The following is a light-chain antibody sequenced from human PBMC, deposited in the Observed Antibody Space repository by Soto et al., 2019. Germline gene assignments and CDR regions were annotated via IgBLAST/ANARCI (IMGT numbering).Light chain of an antibody. V-gene: IGLV2-14*01. J-gene: IGLJ1*01. CDR1: SSDVGGYNY. CDR3: SSYTTSNTRQIV. CDR2: DVS. Sequence: QSVLSQPAPVSGSPGQSITISCTGTSSDVGGYNYVSWYQQHPGKAPKFMIYDVSNRPSGVSNRFSGSKSGNTASLTISGLQAEDEADYYCSSYTTSNTRQIVFGTGTKVTV.